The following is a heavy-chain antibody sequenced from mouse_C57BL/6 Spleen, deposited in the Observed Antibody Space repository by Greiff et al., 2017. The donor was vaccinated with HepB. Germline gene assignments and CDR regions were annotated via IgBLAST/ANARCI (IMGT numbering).Heavy chain of an antibody. CDR2: IDPSDSYT. V-gene: IGHV1-50*01. D-gene: IGHD1-1*01. J-gene: IGHJ2*01. CDR1: GYTFTSYW. Sequence: QVQLQQPGAELVKPGASVKLSYKASGYTFTSYWMQWVKQRPGQGLEWIGEIDPSDSYTNYNQKFKGKATLTVDTSSSTAYMQRSSLTSEDSAVYYCARRYYGSIPDYWGQGTTLTVSS. CDR3: ARRYYGSIPDY.